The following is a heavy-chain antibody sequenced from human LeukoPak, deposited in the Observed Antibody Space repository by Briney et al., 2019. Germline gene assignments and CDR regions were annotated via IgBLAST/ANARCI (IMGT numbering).Heavy chain of an antibody. Sequence: SETLSLTCAVYGGSFSGYYRSWIRQPPGKGLEWIGEINHSGSTNYNPSLKSRVTISVDTSKNQFSLKLSSVTAADTAVYYCARVGGCSSTSCYAGKYYFDYWGQGTLVTVSS. CDR3: ARVGGCSSTSCYAGKYYFDY. V-gene: IGHV4-34*01. CDR1: GGSFSGYY. J-gene: IGHJ4*02. D-gene: IGHD2-2*01. CDR2: INHSGST.